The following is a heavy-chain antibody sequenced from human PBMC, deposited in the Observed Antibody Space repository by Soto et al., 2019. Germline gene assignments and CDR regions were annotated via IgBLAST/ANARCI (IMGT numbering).Heavy chain of an antibody. J-gene: IGHJ6*02. Sequence: GGSLRLSCAASGFTFSSYGMHWVRQAPGKGLEWVAFISYDESNKYYADSVKGRFTISRDNSRTTLYLQMNSLRAEDTAVYFCAKRRNVLRFLEWSSGMEVWGQGTTVTVSS. CDR3: AKRRNVLRFLEWSSGMEV. D-gene: IGHD3-3*01. V-gene: IGHV3-30*18. CDR1: GFTFSSYG. CDR2: ISYDESNK.